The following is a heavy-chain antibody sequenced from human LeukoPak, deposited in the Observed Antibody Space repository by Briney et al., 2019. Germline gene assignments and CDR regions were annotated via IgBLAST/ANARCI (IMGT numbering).Heavy chain of an antibody. V-gene: IGHV3-66*01. D-gene: IGHD2-2*01. CDR2: IYSGGRT. CDR3: AVAAVAVVVPAVDV. Sequence: GGSLRLSCAASGFSVSGNYMTWVRQAPGKGLEWVSVIYSGGRTHYADSVKDRFTISRDNSKNTLYLQMNSLRAEDTAVYYCAVAAVAVVVPAVDVWGLGTTVTVSS. J-gene: IGHJ6*02. CDR1: GFSVSGNY.